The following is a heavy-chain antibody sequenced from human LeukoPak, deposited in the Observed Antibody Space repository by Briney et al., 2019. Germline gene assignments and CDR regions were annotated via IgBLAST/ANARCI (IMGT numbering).Heavy chain of an antibody. CDR1: GFTFSSYA. D-gene: IGHD2-2*01. V-gene: IGHV3-23*01. CDR3: GKDRCSSTSCYRNDDQFDY. J-gene: IGHJ4*02. Sequence: PGGSLRLSCAASGFTFSSYAMSWVRQAPGKGLEWVSAISGSGGSTYYADSVKGRFTISRDNSKNTLYLQMNSLRAEHTAVYYCGKDRCSSTSCYRNDDQFDYWGQGTLVTVSS. CDR2: ISGSGGST.